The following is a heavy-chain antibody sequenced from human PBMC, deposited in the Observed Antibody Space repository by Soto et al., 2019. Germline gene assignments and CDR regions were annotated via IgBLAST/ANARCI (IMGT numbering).Heavy chain of an antibody. Sequence: QVQLQESGPGLVKPSETLSHTCTVSGGSISSYYWSWIRQPPGKGLEWIGYIYYSGSTNYNPSLKSRVTISVDTSKNQFSLKLSSVTAADTAVYYCARDPLQNGALSGMDVWGQGTTVTVSS. CDR2: IYYSGST. V-gene: IGHV4-59*01. CDR1: GGSISSYY. D-gene: IGHD1-1*01. CDR3: ARDPLQNGALSGMDV. J-gene: IGHJ6*02.